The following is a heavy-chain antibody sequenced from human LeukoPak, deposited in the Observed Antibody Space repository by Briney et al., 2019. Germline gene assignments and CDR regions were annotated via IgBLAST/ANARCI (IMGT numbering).Heavy chain of an antibody. Sequence: SVKVSCKASGGTFSSYAISWVRQAPGQGLEWMGGIIPLFGTPDYAQKFQDRLTITADKSTSTAYMELSRLRSDDTAVYYCAREFNWNWFDPWGQGTLVTVSS. V-gene: IGHV1-69*06. J-gene: IGHJ5*02. D-gene: IGHD1-20*01. CDR3: AREFNWNWFDP. CDR2: IIPLFGTP. CDR1: GGTFSSYA.